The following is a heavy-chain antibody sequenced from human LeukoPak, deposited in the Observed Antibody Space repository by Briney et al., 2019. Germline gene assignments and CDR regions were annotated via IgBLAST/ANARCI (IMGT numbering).Heavy chain of an antibody. Sequence: PGGSLRLSCAASGFTFSSYSMNWVRQAPGKGLEWVSSISSSSSYIYYADSVKGRFTISRDNSKNTLYLQMNSLRAEDTAVFYCAKDGDWFGELLYFDYWGQGTLVTVSS. CDR1: GFTFSSYS. J-gene: IGHJ4*02. V-gene: IGHV3-21*04. CDR2: ISSSSSYI. D-gene: IGHD3-10*01. CDR3: AKDGDWFGELLYFDY.